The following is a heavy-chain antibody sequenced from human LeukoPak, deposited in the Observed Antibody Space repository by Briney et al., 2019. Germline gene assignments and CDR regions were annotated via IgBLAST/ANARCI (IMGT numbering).Heavy chain of an antibody. J-gene: IGHJ4*02. CDR1: GYTFTSYG. CDR3: ARDGDCSGGSCYSIFDY. D-gene: IGHD2-15*01. V-gene: IGHV1-18*01. Sequence: ASVKVSCKASGYTFTSYGISWVRQAPGQGLEWMGWISAYNGNTNYAQKLQGRVTMTRDMSTSTVYMELSSLRSEDTAVYYCARDGDCSGGSCYSIFDYWGQGTLVTVSS. CDR2: ISAYNGNT.